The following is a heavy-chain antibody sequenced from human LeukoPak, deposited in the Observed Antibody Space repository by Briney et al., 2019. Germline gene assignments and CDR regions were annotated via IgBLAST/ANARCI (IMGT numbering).Heavy chain of an antibody. Sequence: SQTLSLTCAISGDSVSSNSAAWNWIRQSPSRGLEWLGRTYYRSKWYNDYAVSVKSRITIDPDTSKNQFSLQLNSVTPEDTAVYYCARDYSGWWLRSMVYSYGFYFDYWGQGTLVTVSS. J-gene: IGHJ4*02. CDR2: TYYRSKWYN. D-gene: IGHD5-18*01. CDR1: GDSVSSNSAA. CDR3: ARDYSGWWLRSMVYSYGFYFDY. V-gene: IGHV6-1*01.